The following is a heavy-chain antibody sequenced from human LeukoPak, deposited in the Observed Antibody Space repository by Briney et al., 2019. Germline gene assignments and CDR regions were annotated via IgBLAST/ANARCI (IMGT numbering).Heavy chain of an antibody. J-gene: IGHJ4*02. D-gene: IGHD5-12*01. Sequence: GGYLRLSCAASGFTFSSYGMHWVRQAPGKGLEWVAFIRYDGSNKYYADSVKGRFTISRDNSKNTLYLQMNSLRAEDTAVYYCAKDRGYSGYDLDYWGQGTLVTVSS. CDR2: IRYDGSNK. V-gene: IGHV3-30*02. CDR3: AKDRGYSGYDLDY. CDR1: GFTFSSYG.